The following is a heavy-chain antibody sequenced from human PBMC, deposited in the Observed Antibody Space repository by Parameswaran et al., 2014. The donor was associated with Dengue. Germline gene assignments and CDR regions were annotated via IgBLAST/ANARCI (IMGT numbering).Heavy chain of an antibody. CDR2: IKQDGGEK. V-gene: IGHV3-7*01. J-gene: IGHJ4*02. CDR3: ARDYYDVWNDYSANYFEF. D-gene: IGHD3-3*01. Sequence: RWIRQPQEGLEWVANIKQDGGEKYYTESVEGRFTISRDNAKNSVSLQMNSLTAEDTALYYCARDYYDVWNDYSANYFEFWGQGSLGHRLL.